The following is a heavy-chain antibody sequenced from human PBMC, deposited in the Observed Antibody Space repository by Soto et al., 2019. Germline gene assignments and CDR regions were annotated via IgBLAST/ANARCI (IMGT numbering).Heavy chain of an antibody. J-gene: IGHJ5*02. CDR2: IYYSGST. V-gene: IGHV4-31*03. Sequence: PSETLPLTCPFSGGSISSGGYYWSWIRQHPGKGLEWIGYIYYSGSTYYNPSLKSRVTISVDTSKNQFSLKLSSVTAADTAVYYCARASFALLSFDPWGQGTLVTVSS. CDR1: GGSISSGGYY. D-gene: IGHD3-10*01. CDR3: ARASFALLSFDP.